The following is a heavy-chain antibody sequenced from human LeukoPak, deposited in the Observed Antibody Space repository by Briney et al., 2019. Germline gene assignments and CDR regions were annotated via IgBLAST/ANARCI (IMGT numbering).Heavy chain of an antibody. D-gene: IGHD5-18*01. J-gene: IGHJ4*02. Sequence: ASVKFSCKASGYTFTSYYMHGVRQAPGKGLDGMGIINPSGGSTSYAQKFQGRVTMTRDTSTSTVYMELSSLRSEDTAVYYCARETVDTAMVDNWGQGTLVTVSS. CDR2: INPSGGST. V-gene: IGHV1-46*01. CDR1: GYTFTSYY. CDR3: ARETVDTAMVDN.